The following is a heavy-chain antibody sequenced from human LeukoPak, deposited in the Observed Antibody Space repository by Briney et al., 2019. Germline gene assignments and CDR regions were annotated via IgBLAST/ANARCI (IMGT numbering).Heavy chain of an antibody. V-gene: IGHV3-30*02. D-gene: IGHD6-13*01. CDR1: GFLFSNFG. J-gene: IGHJ4*02. CDR3: AKSRGSSSWEFDY. CDR2: IRYDGSIE. Sequence: GGSLRLSCAASGFLFSNFGMHWVRQAPGKGLEWVTFIRYDGSIEYYVDSVKGRFTISRDNSKNTLYLQMNSLRPEDTAVYYCAKSRGSSSWEFDYWGQGTLVTVSS.